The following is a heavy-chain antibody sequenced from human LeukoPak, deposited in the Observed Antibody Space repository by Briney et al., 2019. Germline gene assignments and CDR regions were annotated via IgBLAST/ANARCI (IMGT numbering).Heavy chain of an antibody. V-gene: IGHV4-34*01. CDR1: GGSFSGYY. D-gene: IGHD3-10*01. CDR2: INHSGST. J-gene: IGHJ6*02. CDR3: ARGQFYGSGSYPTYYYYYYGMDV. Sequence: SETLSLTCAVYGGSFSGYYWSWIRQPPGKGLEWIGEINHSGSTNYDPSLKSRVTISVDTSKNQFSLKLSSVTAADTAVYYCARGQFYGSGSYPTYYYYYYGMDVWGQGTTVTVSS.